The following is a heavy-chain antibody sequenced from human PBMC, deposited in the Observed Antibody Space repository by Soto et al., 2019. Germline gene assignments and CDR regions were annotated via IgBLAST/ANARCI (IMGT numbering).Heavy chain of an antibody. V-gene: IGHV3-7*04. D-gene: IGHD3-22*01. CDR3: ARFYYDRSGYLPSPYTYYYGMDV. J-gene: IGHJ6*02. Sequence: AGGSLRLSCAASGFTFGSYCMSWVRQAPGKGLEWVAKIKQDGSEKYYVDCVKGRFTISRDKDKKSRDLQMNSLEAEDTACYYYARFYYDRSGYLPSPYTYYYGMDVWGQGTTVTASS. CDR1: GFTFGSYC. CDR2: IKQDGSEK.